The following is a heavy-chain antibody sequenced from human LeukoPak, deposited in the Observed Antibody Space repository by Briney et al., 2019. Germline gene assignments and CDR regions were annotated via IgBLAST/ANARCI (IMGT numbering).Heavy chain of an antibody. D-gene: IGHD6-19*01. CDR3: ARGPGIAVAGTHSFDP. Sequence: ASVKVSCKASGYTFTDYYMHWVRQAPGQGLEWMGWINPNSGGTNYAQKFQGRVTMTRDTSISTAYMELSRLRSDDTAVYYCARGPGIAVAGTHSFDPWGQGTLVTVSS. V-gene: IGHV1-2*02. CDR1: GYTFTDYY. J-gene: IGHJ5*02. CDR2: INPNSGGT.